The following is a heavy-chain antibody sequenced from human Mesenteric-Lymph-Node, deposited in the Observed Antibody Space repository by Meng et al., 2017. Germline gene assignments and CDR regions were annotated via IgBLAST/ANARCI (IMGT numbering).Heavy chain of an antibody. Sequence: GESLKISCAASGFTFSNYGMGWVRQAPGKGLEWVAVTSHDGSNKYYADSVKGRFTISRDNSKNTLYLQMNSLRAEDTAVYYCARDTHITMVRGVIYYYYGMDVWGQGTTVTVSS. D-gene: IGHD3-10*01. V-gene: IGHV3-30*03. CDR3: ARDTHITMVRGVIYYYYGMDV. J-gene: IGHJ6*02. CDR2: TSHDGSNK. CDR1: GFTFSNYG.